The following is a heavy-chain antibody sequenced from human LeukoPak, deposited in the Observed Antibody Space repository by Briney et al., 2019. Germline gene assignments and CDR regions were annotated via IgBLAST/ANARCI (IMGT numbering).Heavy chain of an antibody. CDR2: INQDGSER. J-gene: IGHJ4*02. V-gene: IGHV3-7*01. D-gene: IGHD6-19*01. Sequence: PGGSLRLSCAASGFTFSSHWMNWVRQALGKGLEWVASINQDGSERYYVGAVKGRFTISRDNAKNSLYLQMNSLRAEDTAVYYCARDHTVDGLVFDSWGQGTLVTVSS. CDR1: GFTFSSHW. CDR3: ARDHTVDGLVFDS.